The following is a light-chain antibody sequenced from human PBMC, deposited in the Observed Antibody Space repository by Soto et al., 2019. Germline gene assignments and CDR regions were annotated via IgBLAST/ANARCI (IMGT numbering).Light chain of an antibody. CDR1: QRITT. V-gene: IGKV3-20*01. CDR3: QQYGSSPGT. Sequence: EIVMTQSPATLSLSPGERATLSCRASQRITTVAWYQQKPGQAPRLLIYGASSRATGIPDRFSGSGSGTDFTLTISRLEPEDFAVYYCQQYGSSPGTFGQGTKVDI. CDR2: GAS. J-gene: IGKJ1*01.